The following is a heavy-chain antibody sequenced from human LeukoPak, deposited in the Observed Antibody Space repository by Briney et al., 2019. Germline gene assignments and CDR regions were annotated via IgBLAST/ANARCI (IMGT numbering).Heavy chain of an antibody. V-gene: IGHV4-34*01. CDR2: INHSGST. Sequence: SETLSLTCAVYGESFSGYYWSWIRQPPGKGLEWIGEINHSGSTSYNPSLKSRVTISEDTSKNQFSLNVNSVTAADTAVYYCARYALRGIDYWGQGTLVTVSS. CDR1: GESFSGYY. J-gene: IGHJ4*02. CDR3: ARYALRGIDY. D-gene: IGHD3-10*01.